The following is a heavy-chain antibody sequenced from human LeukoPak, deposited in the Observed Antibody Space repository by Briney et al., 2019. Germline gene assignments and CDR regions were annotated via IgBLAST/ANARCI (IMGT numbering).Heavy chain of an antibody. Sequence: GGSLRLSCAASGFTFSSYAMHWVRQAPGKGLEWVAVISYDGSNKYYADSVKGRFTISRDNSKNTLYLQMNSLRAEDTAAYYCAGPGGWSDFDYWGQGTLVTVSS. V-gene: IGHV3-30-3*01. J-gene: IGHJ4*02. CDR3: AGPGGWSDFDY. D-gene: IGHD6-19*01. CDR2: ISYDGSNK. CDR1: GFTFSSYA.